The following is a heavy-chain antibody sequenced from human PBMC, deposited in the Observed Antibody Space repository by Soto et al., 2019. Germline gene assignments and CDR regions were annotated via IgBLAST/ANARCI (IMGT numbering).Heavy chain of an antibody. CDR1: GYTFTSYD. V-gene: IGHV1-18*01. J-gene: IGHJ4*02. D-gene: IGHD6-19*01. CDR3: AKSGGWYSAIDY. CDR2: ISAYNGNT. Sequence: ASVKVSCKASGYTFTSYDITWVRQAPRQGPEWMGWISAYNGNTNYAQKLQGRVTMTTDTSTSTAYMELRSLRSDDTALYYCAKSGGWYSAIDYWGQGTLVTVS.